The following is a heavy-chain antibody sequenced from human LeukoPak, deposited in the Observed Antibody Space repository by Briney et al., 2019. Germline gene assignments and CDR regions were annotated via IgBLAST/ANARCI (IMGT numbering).Heavy chain of an antibody. J-gene: IGHJ5*02. CDR1: GGTFSSYA. CDR2: IVPIFGTA. V-gene: IGHV1-69*13. Sequence: SVKVSCTASGGTFSSYAISWVRQAPGQGLEWMGGIVPIFGTANYAQKFQGRVTTTADESTSTAYMELSSLRSEDTAVYYCATYYYDSSGYYVGFDPWGQGTLVTVSS. D-gene: IGHD3-22*01. CDR3: ATYYYDSSGYYVGFDP.